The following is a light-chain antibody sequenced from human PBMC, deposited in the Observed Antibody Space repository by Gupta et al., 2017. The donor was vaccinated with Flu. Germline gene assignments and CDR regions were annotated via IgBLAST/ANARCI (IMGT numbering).Light chain of an antibody. V-gene: IGKV3-11*01. J-gene: IGKJ4*01. CDR1: QSVRTY. CDR3: QQRSNLFT. CDR2: DAS. Sequence: EIVLTQSPATLSLSPGESATLSCRASQSVRTYLAWYQQKGGQAPRLLLYDASKRANGVPARFSGSGSGTDFTLNSSSREPEDFAVYYWQQRSNLFTFGGGTKVEI.